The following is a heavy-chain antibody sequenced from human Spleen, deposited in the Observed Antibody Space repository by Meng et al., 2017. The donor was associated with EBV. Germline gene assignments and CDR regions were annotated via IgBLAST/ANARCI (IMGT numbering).Heavy chain of an antibody. V-gene: IGHV1-2*06. CDR1: DYTFTAYG. CDR3: ARAYSGYDDLPSY. Sequence: QVQLVQSGAEVKKPGASVKVSCKTSDYTFTAYGISWVRQAPGQGLEWMGRINPNSGGRDYTQKFQGRVTMTRDTSISTAYMELNSLRSDDTALYYCARAYSGYDDLPSYWGQGTLVTVSS. J-gene: IGHJ4*02. D-gene: IGHD5-12*01. CDR2: INPNSGGR.